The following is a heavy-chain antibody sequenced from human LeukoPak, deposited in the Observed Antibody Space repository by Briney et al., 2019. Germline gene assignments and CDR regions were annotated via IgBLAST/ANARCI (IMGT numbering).Heavy chain of an antibody. CDR3: ARGPGTNIDY. J-gene: IGHJ4*02. Sequence: ASVKVSCKASGYTFTSCYVHWVRQAPGPGLEWMGMINPSGGSTTYSQKFQGRITMTRGTSTSTGYMELSSLRSEDTAVYYCARGPGTNIDYWGQGTLVTVSS. CDR1: GYTFTSCY. CDR2: INPSGGST. D-gene: IGHD3-10*01. V-gene: IGHV1-46*01.